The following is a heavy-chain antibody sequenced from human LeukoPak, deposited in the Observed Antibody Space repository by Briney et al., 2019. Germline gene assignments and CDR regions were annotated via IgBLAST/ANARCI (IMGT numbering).Heavy chain of an antibody. Sequence: GGSLRLSCATSGFNFDRYTIHWVRQAPGKGLEWVSLAGWAGGTTFYSDSVRGRFTISRDSGRKSVYLQMNSLTTDDTAFYFCAKELDTMFFDYWGQGTLVTVSS. D-gene: IGHD3-10*02. CDR3: AKELDTMFFDY. CDR1: GFNFDRYT. CDR2: AGWAGGTT. V-gene: IGHV3-43*01. J-gene: IGHJ4*02.